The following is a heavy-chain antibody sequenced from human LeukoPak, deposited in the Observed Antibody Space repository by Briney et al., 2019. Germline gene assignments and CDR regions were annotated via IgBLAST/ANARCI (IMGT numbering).Heavy chain of an antibody. CDR3: AKEYYDSSGYYPLNY. Sequence: PGGSLRLSCAAPGFTFSSYAMSWVRQAPGKGLEWVSAISGSGGSTYYADSVKGRFTISRDNSKNTLYLQMNSLRAEDTAVYYCAKEYYDSSGYYPLNYWGQGTLVTVSS. CDR2: ISGSGGST. CDR1: GFTFSSYA. V-gene: IGHV3-23*01. D-gene: IGHD3-22*01. J-gene: IGHJ4*02.